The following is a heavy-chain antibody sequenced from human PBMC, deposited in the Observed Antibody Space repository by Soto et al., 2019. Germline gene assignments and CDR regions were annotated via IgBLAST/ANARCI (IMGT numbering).Heavy chain of an antibody. Sequence: SETLSLTCSVSGGSIISSSYYWVWIRQPPGKGLEWIGDVYYSGTTHYNPSLKSRVTISVDTSKNQFSLRLSSVTAADTAVYYCARLRPPGNWFDPWGQGTLVTVSS. J-gene: IGHJ5*02. CDR1: GGSIISSSYY. CDR2: VYYSGTT. V-gene: IGHV4-39*01. CDR3: ARLRPPGNWFDP.